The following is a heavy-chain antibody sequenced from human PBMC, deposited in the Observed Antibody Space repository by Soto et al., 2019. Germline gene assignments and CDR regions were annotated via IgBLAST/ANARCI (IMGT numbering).Heavy chain of an antibody. D-gene: IGHD4-17*01. J-gene: IGHJ3*02. CDR2: ISWNSGSI. CDR3: AKDQTTVTTSGAFDI. CDR1: GFPFDDYA. V-gene: IGHV3-9*01. Sequence: EVQMVESGGGLVQPGRSLRLSCAASGFPFDDYAMHWVQQAPGKGLEWVSAISWNSGSIGYADSVKGRFTISRDNAKNSLYLQMNSLRAEDTALYYCAKDQTTVTTSGAFDIWGQGTIVTVSS.